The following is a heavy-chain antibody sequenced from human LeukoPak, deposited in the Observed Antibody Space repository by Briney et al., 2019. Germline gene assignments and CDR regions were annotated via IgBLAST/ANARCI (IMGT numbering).Heavy chain of an antibody. V-gene: IGHV1-69*05. CDR2: IIPIFGTA. D-gene: IGHD4-17*01. CDR3: ARDRRGDGDNGAYDAFDI. Sequence: GSSVKVSCKASGGTFSSYAISWVRQAPGQGLEWMVGIIPIFGTANYAQKFQGRVTITTDESTSTAYMELSSLRSEDTAVYYCARDRRGDGDNGAYDAFDIWGQGTMVTVSS. J-gene: IGHJ3*02. CDR1: GGTFSSYA.